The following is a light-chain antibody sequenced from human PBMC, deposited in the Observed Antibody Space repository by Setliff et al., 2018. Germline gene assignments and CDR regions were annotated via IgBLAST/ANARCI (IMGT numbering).Light chain of an antibody. V-gene: IGLV2-14*01. CDR1: SSDIGGYNY. CDR3: SSYASSSIPYV. J-gene: IGLJ1*01. CDR2: GVS. Sequence: QSALTQPASVSGSPGQSITISCTGTSSDIGGYNYVSWYQQHSGKAPKLMIYGVSNRPSGVSNRFSGSKSGNTASLTISGLQAEDEADYYCSSYASSSIPYVFGSGTKVTVL.